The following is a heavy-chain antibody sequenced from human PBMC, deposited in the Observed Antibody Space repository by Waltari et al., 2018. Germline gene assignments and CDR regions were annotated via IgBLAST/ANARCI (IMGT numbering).Heavy chain of an antibody. D-gene: IGHD3-22*01. CDR3: ASTYYYDSSGYWGRDDY. J-gene: IGHJ4*02. Sequence: QVQLQESGPGLVKPSKTLSLTCTVSGGSISSGRYYWSWIRQPAGKGLEWIGRIYTSGSTNYNPSLKSRVTISVDTSKNQFSLKLSSVTAADTAVYYCASTYYYDSSGYWGRDDYWGQGTLVTVSS. CDR2: IYTSGST. V-gene: IGHV4-61*02. CDR1: GGSISSGRYY.